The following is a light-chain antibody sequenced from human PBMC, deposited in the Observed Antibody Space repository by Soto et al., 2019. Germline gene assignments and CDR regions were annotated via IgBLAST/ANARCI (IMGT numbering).Light chain of an antibody. CDR2: GAS. J-gene: IGKJ1*01. Sequence: EVVMTQSPATLSVSPGERVTLSCRASQSINAHLAWYQQKPGQAPRLLIHGASTRATGIPARFSGSGFGTEFILTISSLQSEDFAVYYCQQYNTWLWTFGQGTKMEIQ. CDR3: QQYNTWLWT. V-gene: IGKV3-15*01. CDR1: QSINAH.